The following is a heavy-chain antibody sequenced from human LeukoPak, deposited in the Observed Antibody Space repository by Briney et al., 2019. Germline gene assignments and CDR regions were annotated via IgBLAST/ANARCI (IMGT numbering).Heavy chain of an antibody. Sequence: GGSLRLYCAASGFTVSSNYMSWVRQAPGKGLEWVSVIYSGGSTYYADSVKGRFTISRDNSKNTLYLQMNSLRAEDTAVYYCARWWLQCFDYWGQGTLVTVSS. CDR2: IYSGGST. D-gene: IGHD5-24*01. CDR1: GFTVSSNY. J-gene: IGHJ4*02. CDR3: ARWWLQCFDY. V-gene: IGHV3-53*01.